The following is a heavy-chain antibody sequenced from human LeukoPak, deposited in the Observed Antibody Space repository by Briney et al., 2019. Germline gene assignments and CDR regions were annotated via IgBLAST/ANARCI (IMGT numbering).Heavy chain of an antibody. V-gene: IGHV3-48*02. CDR2: ISSSSIPI. CDR3: ARGTTVLDY. CDR1: GFTFSSYE. Sequence: PGGSLRLSCAASGFTFSSYEMNWVRQAPGKGLEWVSYISSSSIPIYYTDSVKGRFTTSRDNAKNSLYLQMNSLRDEDTAVYYCARGTTVLDYWGQGTLVTVSS. D-gene: IGHD1-1*01. J-gene: IGHJ4*02.